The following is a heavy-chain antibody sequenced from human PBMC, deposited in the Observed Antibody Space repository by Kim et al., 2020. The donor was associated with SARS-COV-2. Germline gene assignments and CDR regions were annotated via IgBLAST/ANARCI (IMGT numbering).Heavy chain of an antibody. D-gene: IGHD2-2*01. CDR3: ARDRCSSTSCRKHIYFRLGYYYYGMDV. J-gene: IGHJ6*02. V-gene: IGHV3-21*01. Sequence: GGSLRLSCAASGFTFSSYSMNWVRQAPGKGLEWVSSISSSSSYIYYADSVKGRFTISRDNAKNSLYLQMNSLRAEDTAVYYCARDRCSSTSCRKHIYFRLGYYYYGMDVWGQGTTVTVSS. CDR1: GFTFSSYS. CDR2: ISSSSSYI.